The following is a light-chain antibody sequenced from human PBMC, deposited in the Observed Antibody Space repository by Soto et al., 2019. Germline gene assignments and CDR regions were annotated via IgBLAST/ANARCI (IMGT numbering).Light chain of an antibody. CDR3: QQYNNWPPFT. CDR2: GAS. J-gene: IGKJ3*01. CDR1: RSVSSN. V-gene: IGKV3-15*01. Sequence: EIVMTQSPATLSVSPGERATLSCRASRSVSSNLAWYQQKPGQAPRLLIYGASTRATGIPARFSGSGSGTEFTLTISSLQSEDSAVYYCQQYNNWPPFTFGPGTKVDIK.